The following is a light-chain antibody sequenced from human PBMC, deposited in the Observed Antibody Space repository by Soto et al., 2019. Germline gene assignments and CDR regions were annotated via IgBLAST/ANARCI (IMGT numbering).Light chain of an antibody. CDR2: GAS. J-gene: IGKJ4*01. CDR1: QSISSF. V-gene: IGKV1-39*01. CDR3: QQSYSTPPLT. Sequence: DIQMTQSPSSLSASVGDRVTISCRASQSISSFLNWYQQKAGRAPKLLIYGASSLQSGVPSRFNGSGSETDFTLTISSLQPEDFATYYCQQSYSTPPLTFGAGTKVEIK.